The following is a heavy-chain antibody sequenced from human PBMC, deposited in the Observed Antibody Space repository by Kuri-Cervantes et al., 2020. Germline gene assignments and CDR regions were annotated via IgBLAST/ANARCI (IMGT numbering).Heavy chain of an antibody. V-gene: IGHV4-4*01. Sequence: SCTVSGGSISSSDWWSWVRQPPGKGLEWIGDIYHSGSTNYNPSLKSRVTISADTSKNQFSLKLSSVTAADTAPYFCARYTGQSTPTPFYFDYWGQGTLVTVSS. CDR3: ARYTGQSTPTPFYFDY. D-gene: IGHD1-1*01. CDR2: IYHSGST. J-gene: IGHJ4*02. CDR1: GGSISSSDW.